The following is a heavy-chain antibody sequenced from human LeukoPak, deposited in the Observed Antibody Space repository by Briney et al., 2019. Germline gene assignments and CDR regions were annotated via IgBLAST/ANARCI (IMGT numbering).Heavy chain of an antibody. J-gene: IGHJ4*02. V-gene: IGHV4-39*01. D-gene: IGHD1-26*01. CDR3: ARQGVVGATGFDF. Sequence: SETLSLTCSVSGGSISEINYYWGWIRQPPGKGLEWIGNSYYSGSTYNNPSVESRVVISVDTSTNQFSLKLTSVTARDTAVYYCARQGVVGATGFDFWGQGILVTVSS. CDR2: SYYSGST. CDR1: GGSISEINYY.